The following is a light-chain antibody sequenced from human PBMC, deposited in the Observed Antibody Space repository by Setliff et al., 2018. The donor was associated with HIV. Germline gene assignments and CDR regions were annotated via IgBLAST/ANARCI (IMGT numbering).Light chain of an antibody. CDR2: YDG. V-gene: IGLV3-21*04. CDR3: QVWDSGSDHAV. Sequence: SYELTQPPSVSVAPGRTATIACGGDNLGPKSVHWYQQKPGQALVLLIYYDGDRTSDIPARFSASKSGNTATLTITWVEAGDEADYYCQVWDSGSDHAVFGGGTKVTVL. CDR1: NLGPKS. J-gene: IGLJ2*01.